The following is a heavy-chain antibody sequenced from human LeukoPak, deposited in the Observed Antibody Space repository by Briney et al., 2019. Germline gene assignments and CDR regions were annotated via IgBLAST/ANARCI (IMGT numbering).Heavy chain of an antibody. D-gene: IGHD5-24*01. CDR3: ERGRGWLQLIYFDY. V-gene: IGHV4-34*01. Sequence: PSETLSLTCAVYGGSFSGYYWSWMRQPPGKGLEWIGEINHSGSTNYNPSLKSRVTISVDTSKNQFSLKLSSVAAADTPVSYWERGRGWLQLIYFDYWGQGTLVTVSS. CDR2: INHSGST. CDR1: GGSFSGYY. J-gene: IGHJ4*02.